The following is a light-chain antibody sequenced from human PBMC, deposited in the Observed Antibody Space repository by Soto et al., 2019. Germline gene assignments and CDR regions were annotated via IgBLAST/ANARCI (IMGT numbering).Light chain of an antibody. CDR3: QQYNSYSQT. V-gene: IGKV1-5*01. CDR2: DAS. CDR1: QSISSW. Sequence: DIPMTQSPSTLSASVGDRVTITCWASQSISSWLAWYQQKPGKAPKLLIYDASSLESGVPSRFSGSGSGTEFTLTISSLQPDDFATYYCQQYNSYSQTFGQGTKVEIK. J-gene: IGKJ1*01.